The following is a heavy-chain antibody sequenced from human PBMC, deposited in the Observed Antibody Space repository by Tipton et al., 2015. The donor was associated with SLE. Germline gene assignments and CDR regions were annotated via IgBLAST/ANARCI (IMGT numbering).Heavy chain of an antibody. J-gene: IGHJ5*02. CDR1: GGSISSYY. V-gene: IGHV4-4*08. CDR2: IYTSGST. D-gene: IGHD3-10*01. CDR3: ASGGYGSGSHYLGGWFDP. Sequence: TLSLTCTVSGGSISSYYWSWIRQSPGKGLEWIGYIYTSGSTNYNPSLKSRVTISADTSKNQFSLKLSSVTAADTAVYYCASGGYGSGSHYLGGWFDPWGQGNLVTVSS.